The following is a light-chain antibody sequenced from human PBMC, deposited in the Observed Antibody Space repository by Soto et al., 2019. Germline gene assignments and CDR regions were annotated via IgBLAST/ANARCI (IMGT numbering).Light chain of an antibody. V-gene: IGLV2-11*01. CDR2: AVS. J-gene: IGLJ3*02. Sequence: SALTQPRSVSGSPGQSVTISCTGTNSDVGRYNFVSWYQQLPGKAPKLLISAVSQRPSGVPDRFSGSKSGNTASLTISGLQADDGADYFCYSYTASDIWVFGGGTKVTVL. CDR1: NSDVGRYNF. CDR3: YSYTASDIWV.